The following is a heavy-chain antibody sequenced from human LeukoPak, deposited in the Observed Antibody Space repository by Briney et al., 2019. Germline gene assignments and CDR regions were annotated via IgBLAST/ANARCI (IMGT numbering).Heavy chain of an antibody. D-gene: IGHD4-17*01. V-gene: IGHV4-39*01. CDR3: ASQVMTTVTQFDY. J-gene: IGHJ4*02. CDR2: IYYSGST. Sequence: SETLSLTCTVSGGSISSSSYYWGWIRQPPGKGLEWIGSIYYSGSTYYNPSLKRRVTISVDTSKNQFSLKLSSVTAADTAVYYCASQVMTTVTQFDYWGQGTLVTVSS. CDR1: GGSISSSSYY.